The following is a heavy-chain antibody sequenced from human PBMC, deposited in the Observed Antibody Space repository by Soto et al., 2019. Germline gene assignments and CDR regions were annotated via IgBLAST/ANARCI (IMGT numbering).Heavy chain of an antibody. Sequence: QVQLVQSGAEVKKPGSSVKVSCKASGGTFSSYAISWVRQAPGQGLEWMVGIMPIFGTANYAQKFQGRVTITADESTSTDCMEQSSLRSEDTSVYYCARGTRYCSNTSCYGTVMRSYGMHVWGQGTTVPVFS. CDR2: IMPIFGTA. CDR3: ARGTRYCSNTSCYGTVMRSYGMHV. J-gene: IGHJ6*02. D-gene: IGHD2-2*01. CDR1: GGTFSSYA. V-gene: IGHV1-69*01.